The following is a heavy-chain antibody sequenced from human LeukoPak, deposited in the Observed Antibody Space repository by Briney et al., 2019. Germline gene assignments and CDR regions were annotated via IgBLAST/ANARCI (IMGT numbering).Heavy chain of an antibody. CDR1: GFTFSSYW. J-gene: IGHJ3*02. V-gene: IGHV3-74*01. CDR2: INSDGTTT. Sequence: GGSLRLSCAASGFTFSSYWMHWVRQAPGMGLVWVSRINSDGTTTSYADSVRGRFTVSRDNAKNTLYLQMNSLKTEDTAVYYCTTALLELLDAFDIWGQGTMVTVSS. D-gene: IGHD1-7*01. CDR3: TTALLELLDAFDI.